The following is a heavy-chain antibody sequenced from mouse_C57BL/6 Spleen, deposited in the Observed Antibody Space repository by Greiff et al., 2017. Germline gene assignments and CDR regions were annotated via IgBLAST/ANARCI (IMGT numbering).Heavy chain of an antibody. Sequence: EVKLMESGPELVKPGASVKMSCKASGYTFTDYNMHWVKQSHGKSLEWIGYINPNNGGTSYNQKFKGKATLTVNKSSSTAYMELRSLTSEDSAVYYCARSPLIYYYAMDYWGQGTSVTVSS. CDR3: ARSPLIYYYAMDY. CDR1: GYTFTDYN. J-gene: IGHJ4*01. D-gene: IGHD1-2*01. V-gene: IGHV1-22*01. CDR2: INPNNGGT.